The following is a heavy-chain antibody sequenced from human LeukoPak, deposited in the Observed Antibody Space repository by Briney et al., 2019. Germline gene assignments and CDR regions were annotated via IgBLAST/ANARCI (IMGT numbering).Heavy chain of an antibody. V-gene: IGHV3-30*02. CDR1: GFTFSSYG. Sequence: PGESLRLSCAASGFTFSSYGMHWVRQAPGKGLEWVAFIRYDGSNKYYADSVKGRFTTSRDNSKNMLYLQMNSLRAEDPAVYYCAKEGTVGVVFDYWGQGTLVTVSS. J-gene: IGHJ4*02. CDR3: AKEGTVGVVFDY. D-gene: IGHD1-26*01. CDR2: IRYDGSNK.